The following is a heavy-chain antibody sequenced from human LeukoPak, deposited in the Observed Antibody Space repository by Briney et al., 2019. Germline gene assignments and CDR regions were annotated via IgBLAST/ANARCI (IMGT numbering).Heavy chain of an antibody. J-gene: IGHJ4*02. CDR3: SNGIYDKSY. D-gene: IGHD3-22*01. Sequence: PGGSLRLSCAASGFTFTKYWMAWVRQAPGKGLEWVANIQQDGSEACYADSVTGRFTISRDNAKNSLYLQMNSLRAEDTAVYYCSNGIYDKSYWGQGTLVTVSS. CDR1: GFTFTKYW. CDR2: IQQDGSEA. V-gene: IGHV3-7*01.